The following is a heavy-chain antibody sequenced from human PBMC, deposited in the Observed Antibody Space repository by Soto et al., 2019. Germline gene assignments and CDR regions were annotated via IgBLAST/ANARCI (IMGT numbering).Heavy chain of an antibody. CDR3: AGVGKAYSSSWYLMGPSTLNY. Sequence: ASVKVSCKASGYTFTRYDINWVRQATGQGLEWMGWMNPNSGNTGYAQKFQGRVTMTRNTSISTAYMELSSLRSEDTAVYYCAGVGKAYSSSWYLMGPSTLNYWGQGTLVTVSS. J-gene: IGHJ4*02. V-gene: IGHV1-8*01. D-gene: IGHD6-13*01. CDR2: MNPNSGNT. CDR1: GYTFTRYD.